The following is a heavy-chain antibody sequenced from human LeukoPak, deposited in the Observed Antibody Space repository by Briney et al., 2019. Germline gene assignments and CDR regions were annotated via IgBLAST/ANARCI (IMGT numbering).Heavy chain of an antibody. J-gene: IGHJ4*02. CDR3: ARSLYDSSGYGGL. D-gene: IGHD3-22*01. Sequence: GGSLRLSCAASGFTFSSYWMSWVRQAPGKGLEWVANRKQDGSEKYYVDSVKGRFTISRDNAKNSLYLQMNSLRAEDTAVYYCARSLYDSSGYGGLWGQGTLVTVSS. CDR1: GFTFSSYW. V-gene: IGHV3-7*01. CDR2: RKQDGSEK.